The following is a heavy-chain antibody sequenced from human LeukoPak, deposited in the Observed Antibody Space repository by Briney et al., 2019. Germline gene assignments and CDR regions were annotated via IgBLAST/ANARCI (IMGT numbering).Heavy chain of an antibody. D-gene: IGHD4-23*01. CDR3: ARQDGDYGGNGAFDI. Sequence: GESLKISCKGSGYSFTSYWIGWVRQMPGKGLERMGIIYPGDSDTRYSPSFQGQVTISADKSISTAYLQWSSLKASDTAMYYCARQDGDYGGNGAFDIWGQGTMVTVSS. V-gene: IGHV5-51*01. CDR2: IYPGDSDT. J-gene: IGHJ3*02. CDR1: GYSFTSYW.